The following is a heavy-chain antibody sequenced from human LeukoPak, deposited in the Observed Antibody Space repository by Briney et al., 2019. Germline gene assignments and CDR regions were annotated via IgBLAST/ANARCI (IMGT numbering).Heavy chain of an antibody. Sequence: ASVKVSCKTSGYSFTDYYMHWVRQAPGQGLEWMGWINPNSGGTSSAQKFQGRVTMTRDTSITTVYMEVSWLTSDDTAIYHCARADRLHGGPYLIGPWGQGTLVTVSS. CDR1: GYSFTDYY. V-gene: IGHV1-2*02. J-gene: IGHJ5*02. CDR3: ARADRLHGGPYLIGP. D-gene: IGHD2-21*01. CDR2: INPNSGGT.